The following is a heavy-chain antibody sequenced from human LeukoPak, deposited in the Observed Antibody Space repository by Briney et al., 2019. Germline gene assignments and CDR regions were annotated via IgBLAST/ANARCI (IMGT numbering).Heavy chain of an antibody. V-gene: IGHV4-59*01. D-gene: IGHD6-19*01. Sequence: SETLSLTCSVSGTXISSYYWSWIRQPPGKGLEWIGYIYYSGGGTNYNPSLKSRVTMSVDTSKNHFSLKLGSVTAADTAVYYCARGNSSGWYGGFDYWGQGILVTVSS. CDR2: IYYSGGGT. CDR1: GTXISSYY. CDR3: ARGNSSGWYGGFDY. J-gene: IGHJ4*02.